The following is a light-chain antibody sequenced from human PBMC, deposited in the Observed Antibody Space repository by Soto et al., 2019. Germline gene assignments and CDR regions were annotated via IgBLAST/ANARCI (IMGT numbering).Light chain of an antibody. CDR3: QQYNNWPLT. V-gene: IGKV3-15*01. Sequence: EIVMTQSPATLSVSPGERATLSCRPSQSVADKLAWYQQKPGQAPRLLIYGASTRATGIPARFSGSGSGTEFTLTISSLQTEDFGIYYCQQYNNWPLTLGGGTKVEIK. CDR1: QSVADK. J-gene: IGKJ4*01. CDR2: GAS.